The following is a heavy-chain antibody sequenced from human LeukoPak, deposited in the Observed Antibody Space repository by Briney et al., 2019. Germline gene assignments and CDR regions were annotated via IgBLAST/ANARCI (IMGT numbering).Heavy chain of an antibody. J-gene: IGHJ4*02. Sequence: SETLSLTCAVYGGSFSGYYWSWIRQPPGKGLEWIGEINHSGSTNYNPSLKSRVTISVDTSKNQFSLKLSSVTAADTAVYYCARVQARRALDYWGQGTLVTVSS. V-gene: IGHV4-34*01. CDR3: ARVQARRALDY. CDR2: INHSGST. CDR1: GGSFSGYY. D-gene: IGHD4-11*01.